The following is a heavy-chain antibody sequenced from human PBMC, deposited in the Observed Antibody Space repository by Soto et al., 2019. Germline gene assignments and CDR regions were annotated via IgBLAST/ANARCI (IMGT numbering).Heavy chain of an antibody. Sequence: SVKVSCKSSGGTFSSFAITWVRQAPGQGLEWMGGIIPIFGTPTFAQKFQGRVTITADASTSTVYMELSSLTFEDTAVYYCATPKASSGSSKIGYFPHGLDVWGQGTTVTVSS. V-gene: IGHV1-69*13. CDR2: IIPIFGTP. J-gene: IGHJ6*02. D-gene: IGHD6-6*01. CDR3: ATPKASSGSSKIGYFPHGLDV. CDR1: GGTFSSFA.